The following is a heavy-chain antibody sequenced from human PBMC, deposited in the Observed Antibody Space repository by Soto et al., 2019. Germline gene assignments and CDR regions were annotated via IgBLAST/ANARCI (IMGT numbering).Heavy chain of an antibody. Sequence: QVQLVESGGGVVQPGRSLRLSCAASGFTFSTYSMNWVRQAPGKGLEWVAVISSDGSSRYYADSVKGRLAISRDNSKSTLYLQMNSLRAEDTALYYCARDPNPLGYCSNTSCYSFDSWGQGTLVTVSP. CDR2: ISSDGSSR. CDR3: ARDPNPLGYCSNTSCYSFDS. J-gene: IGHJ4*02. D-gene: IGHD2-2*01. V-gene: IGHV3-30*09. CDR1: GFTFSTYS.